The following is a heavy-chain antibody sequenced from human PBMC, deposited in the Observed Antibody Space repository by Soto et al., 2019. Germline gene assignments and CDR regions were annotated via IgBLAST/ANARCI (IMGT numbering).Heavy chain of an antibody. J-gene: IGHJ4*02. CDR2: IYYSGST. CDR3: ASQYYDSSGYYDY. D-gene: IGHD3-22*01. Sequence: PSETLSLTCTVSGGPISSGDYYWSWTRQPPGKGLEWIGYIYYSGSTYYNPSLKSRVTISVDTSKNQFSLKLSSVTAADTAVYYCASQYYDSSGYYDYWGQGTLVTVSS. CDR1: GGPISSGDYY. V-gene: IGHV4-30-4*01.